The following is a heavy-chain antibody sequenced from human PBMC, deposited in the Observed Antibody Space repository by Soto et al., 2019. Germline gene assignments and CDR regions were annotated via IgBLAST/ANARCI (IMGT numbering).Heavy chain of an antibody. CDR3: AKDGVLG. Sequence: VGSLRLSCAASGFTFSNYGMHWVRQAPGKGLEWVAVISYDGSNKYYADSVKGRFTISRDNSKNTLYLQMNSLRAEDTALYYCAKDGVLGWGQGTLVTVSS. V-gene: IGHV3-30*18. CDR1: GFTFSNYG. J-gene: IGHJ4*02. D-gene: IGHD3-3*02. CDR2: ISYDGSNK.